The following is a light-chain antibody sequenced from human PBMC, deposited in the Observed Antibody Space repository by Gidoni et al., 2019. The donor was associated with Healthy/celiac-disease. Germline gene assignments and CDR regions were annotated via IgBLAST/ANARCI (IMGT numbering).Light chain of an antibody. Sequence: SYVIPQPPSVSGAPGKTARITCGGNNIGSKSVHWYQQKPGQAHVLVIYYDSDRPSGIPERFSGSNSGNTATLTISRVEAGDEADYYCQVWDSSSDHVVFGGGTKLTVL. J-gene: IGLJ2*01. CDR3: QVWDSSSDHVV. V-gene: IGLV3-21*04. CDR1: NIGSKS. CDR2: YDS.